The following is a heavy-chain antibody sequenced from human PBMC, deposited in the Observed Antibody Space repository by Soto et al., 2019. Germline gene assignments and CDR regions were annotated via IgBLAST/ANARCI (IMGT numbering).Heavy chain of an antibody. CDR1: CDTFSFYS. V-gene: IGHV1-69*04. CDR3: ATSYGSGYRAFDY. CDR2: VNPILSMS. J-gene: IGHJ4*02. D-gene: IGHD3-10*01. Sequence: QVQLVQSGAEVKRPGSSVKVSCKASCDTFSFYSINWVRQAPGLGLEWMGRVNPILSMSNYAQRFQGRVTMTEDKSTSTAYMELSGLRSEDTAMYYCATSYGSGYRAFDYWGQGALVTVSS.